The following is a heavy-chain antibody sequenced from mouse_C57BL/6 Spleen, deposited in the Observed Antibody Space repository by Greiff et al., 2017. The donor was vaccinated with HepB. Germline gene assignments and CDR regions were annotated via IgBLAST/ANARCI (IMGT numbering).Heavy chain of an antibody. J-gene: IGHJ2*01. CDR1: GFTFSSYA. Sequence: EVKLVESGEGLVKPGGSLKLSCAASGFTFSSYAMSWVRQTPEKRLEWVAYISSGGDYIYYADTVKGRFTISRDNARNTLYLQMSSLKSEDTAMYYCTRAYYSNKSKVDYFDYWGQGTTLTVSS. CDR3: TRAYYSNKSKVDYFDY. CDR2: ISSGGDYI. D-gene: IGHD2-5*01. V-gene: IGHV5-9-1*02.